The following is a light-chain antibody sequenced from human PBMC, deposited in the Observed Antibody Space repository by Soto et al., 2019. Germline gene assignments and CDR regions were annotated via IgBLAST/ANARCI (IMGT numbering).Light chain of an antibody. CDR2: GAS. CDR1: QTINNN. V-gene: IGKV3-15*01. J-gene: IGKJ1*01. Sequence: VMTQAPATLSVSPGERATLSCRASQTINNNVAWYQLKDGQVPRLVIYGASTRATDIPAWFSGSGSGTEFTLTISSLQSEDFAEYHCQQYGSSPWTFGQGTKVDIK. CDR3: QQYGSSPWT.